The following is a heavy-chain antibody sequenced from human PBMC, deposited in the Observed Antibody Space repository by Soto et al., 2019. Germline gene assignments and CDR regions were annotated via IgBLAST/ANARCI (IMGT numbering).Heavy chain of an antibody. V-gene: IGHV1-69*01. J-gene: IGHJ5*02. CDR2: IIPIFGTA. CDR3: ARTPRRDGFSHILGGWFDP. Sequence: QVQLVQSGAEVKKPGSSVKVSCKASGGTFSSYAISWVRQAPGQGLEWMGGIIPIFGTANYAQKFQGRVTITADESTSTAYMELSSMRSEDTAVYYCARTPRRDGFSHILGGWFDPWGQGTLVTVSS. D-gene: IGHD5-12*01. CDR1: GGTFSSYA.